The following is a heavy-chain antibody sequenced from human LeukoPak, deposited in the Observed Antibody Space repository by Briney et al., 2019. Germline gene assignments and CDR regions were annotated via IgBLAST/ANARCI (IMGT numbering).Heavy chain of an antibody. CDR2: ISWNSGSI. CDR1: GFTFDDYA. CDR3: AKHLDY. J-gene: IGHJ4*02. V-gene: IGHV3-9*01. Sequence: GGSLRLSCAASGFTFDDYAMHWVRQAPGKGLEWVSGISWNSGSIAYADSVKGRFTISRDNAKNSLYLQMNSLRAEDTALYYCAKHLDYWGQGTLVTVSS.